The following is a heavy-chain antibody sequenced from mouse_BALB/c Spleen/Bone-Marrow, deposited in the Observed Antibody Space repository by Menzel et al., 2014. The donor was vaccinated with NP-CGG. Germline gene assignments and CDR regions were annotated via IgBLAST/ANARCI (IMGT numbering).Heavy chain of an antibody. D-gene: IGHD2-2*01. CDR2: INRNGGSI. CDR3: ARQDYGYDGGAMDY. CDR1: GFTFSSYY. Sequence: EVQLQESGGGLVKLGGSLKLSCAASGFTFSSYYMSWVRQNPEKRLELVAAINRNGGSIYYPGTVQGRFTISRDNAKNTLYLQMSSLKSEDTALYYCARQDYGYDGGAMDYWGQGTSVTVSS. J-gene: IGHJ4*01. V-gene: IGHV5-6-2*01.